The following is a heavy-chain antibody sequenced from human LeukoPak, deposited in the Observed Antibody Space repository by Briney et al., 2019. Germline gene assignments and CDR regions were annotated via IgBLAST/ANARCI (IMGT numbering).Heavy chain of an antibody. Sequence: GASVKVSCKASGYTFNTYGISWVRQAPGQGLEWMGWISSSTGNTKYAQKLQGRVTTTTDTSTSTAYLELRNLRSDDTAVYYCARLPLGYCSSTSCLDWGQGTLVTVSS. D-gene: IGHD2-2*01. J-gene: IGHJ4*02. CDR1: GYTFNTYG. V-gene: IGHV1-18*01. CDR2: ISSSTGNT. CDR3: ARLPLGYCSSTSCLD.